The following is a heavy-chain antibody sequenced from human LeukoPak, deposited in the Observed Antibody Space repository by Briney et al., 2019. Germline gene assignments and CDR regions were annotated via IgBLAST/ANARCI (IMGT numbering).Heavy chain of an antibody. CDR3: ASVVVPHKQWFDP. J-gene: IGHJ5*02. CDR1: GYTFTGYY. D-gene: IGHD2-2*01. CDR2: INPNSGGT. Sequence: ASVKVSCKASGYTFTGYYMHWVRQAPGQGLEWMGWINPNSGGTNYAQKFQGRVTMTRDTSISTAYMELSWLRSDDTAVYYCASVVVPHKQWFDPWGQGTLVTVSS. V-gene: IGHV1-2*02.